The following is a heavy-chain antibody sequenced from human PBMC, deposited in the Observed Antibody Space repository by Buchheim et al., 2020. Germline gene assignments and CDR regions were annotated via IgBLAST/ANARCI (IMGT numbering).Heavy chain of an antibody. V-gene: IGHV4-61*05. CDR3: ARDGELSPLDY. CDR1: GGSISSSSYY. D-gene: IGHD1-26*01. Sequence: QLQLQESGPGLVKPSETLSLTCTVSGGSISSSSYYWGWIRQPPGKGLEWVGYINYSGSTNYKPSLKSRVTISADTSKNPFSLKLSSVTAADTAVYYCARDGELSPLDYWGQGTL. J-gene: IGHJ4*02. CDR2: INYSGST.